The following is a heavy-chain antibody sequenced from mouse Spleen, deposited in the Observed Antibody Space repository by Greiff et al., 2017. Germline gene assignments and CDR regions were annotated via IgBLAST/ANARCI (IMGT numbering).Heavy chain of an antibody. V-gene: IGHV1-52*01. CDR3: ARWEVRRGFDY. CDR2: IDPSDSET. CDR1: GYTFTSYW. D-gene: IGHD2-14*01. Sequence: QVQLQQPGAELVMPGASVKLSCKASGYTFTSYWMHWVKQRPIQGLEWIGNIDPSDSETHYNQKFKDKATLTVDKSSSTAYMQLSSLTSEDSAVYYCARWEVRRGFDYWGQGTTLTVSS. J-gene: IGHJ2*01.